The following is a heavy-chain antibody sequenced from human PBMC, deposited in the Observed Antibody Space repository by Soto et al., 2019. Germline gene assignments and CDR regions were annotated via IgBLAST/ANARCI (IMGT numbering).Heavy chain of an antibody. V-gene: IGHV1-18*01. CDR1: GYTFFTYD. Sequence: QVHLVQSGVEVKTPGASVKVSCQASGYTFFTYDMSWVRQAPGQGLEWMEWISTYSGDTKYAQQFQGRATMTTDTSTTTAYLELRSLGSDDTAVYYWGRRHGPTTSENWFDLWGEGTLVTVSS. CDR3: GRRHGPTTSENWFDL. J-gene: IGHJ5*02. CDR2: ISTYSGDT. D-gene: IGHD5-12*01.